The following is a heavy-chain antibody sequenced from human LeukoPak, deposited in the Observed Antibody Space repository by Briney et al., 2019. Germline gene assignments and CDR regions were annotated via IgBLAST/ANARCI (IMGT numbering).Heavy chain of an antibody. CDR1: GYTFTGYY. Sequence: ASVKVSCKASGYTFTGYYMHWVRQAPGQGLEWMGWINPNSGGTNYAQKFQGRVTMTRDTSISTAYMELSRLRSDDTAVYYCARDLGPLIVVVVAANEYYFDYWGQGTLVTVSS. J-gene: IGHJ4*02. D-gene: IGHD2-15*01. CDR3: ARDLGPLIVVVVAANEYYFDY. CDR2: INPNSGGT. V-gene: IGHV1-2*02.